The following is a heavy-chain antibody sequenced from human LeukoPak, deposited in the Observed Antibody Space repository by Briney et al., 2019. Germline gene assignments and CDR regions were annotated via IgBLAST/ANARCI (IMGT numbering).Heavy chain of an antibody. D-gene: IGHD6-19*01. Sequence: SETLSLTCTVSGGSISSYYWGWIRQPPGKGLEWIGSIYYSGSTYYNPSLKSRVTISVDTSKNQFSLKLSSVTAADTAVYYCARLLWAVAGTTPWNNWFDPWGQGTLVTVSS. J-gene: IGHJ5*02. V-gene: IGHV4-39*01. CDR1: GGSISSYY. CDR2: IYYSGST. CDR3: ARLLWAVAGTTPWNNWFDP.